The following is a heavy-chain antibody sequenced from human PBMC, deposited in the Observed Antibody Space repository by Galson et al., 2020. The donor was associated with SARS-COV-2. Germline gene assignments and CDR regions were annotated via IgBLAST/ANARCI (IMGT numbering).Heavy chain of an antibody. CDR2: IFFDGSEK. Sequence: GESLKISCAASGFTFSNHAMHWVRQAPGKGLEWVAQIFFDGSEKFYRDSVKGRFTISRDSSKNTVFLQMNNLRADDMGVYYCARDGQLSSGWAFDHWGQGTLVTVSS. V-gene: IGHV3-33*01. J-gene: IGHJ4*02. CDR1: GFTFSNHA. CDR3: ARDGQLSSGWAFDH. D-gene: IGHD6-19*01.